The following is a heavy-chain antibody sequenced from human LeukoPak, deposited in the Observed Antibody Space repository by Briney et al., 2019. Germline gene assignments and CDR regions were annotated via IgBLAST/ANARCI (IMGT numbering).Heavy chain of an antibody. D-gene: IGHD2-15*01. Sequence: PGRSLRLSCAASGSTFSSYGMHWVRQAPGKGLEWVAVISYDGSNKYYADSVKGRFTISRDNSKNTLYLQMNSLRAEDTAVYYCALSGYGSGGVDYWGQGTLVTVSS. V-gene: IGHV3-30*03. CDR2: ISYDGSNK. J-gene: IGHJ4*02. CDR3: ALSGYGSGGVDY. CDR1: GSTFSSYG.